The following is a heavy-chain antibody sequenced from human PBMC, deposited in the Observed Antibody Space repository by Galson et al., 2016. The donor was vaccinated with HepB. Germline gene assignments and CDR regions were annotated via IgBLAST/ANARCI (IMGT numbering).Heavy chain of an antibody. J-gene: IGHJ4*02. V-gene: IGHV3-33*01. CDR3: AREAPIAALAAYDY. CDR2: IWRDGSNK. Sequence: SLRLSCAASGFTFSGYGMHWVRQAPGKGLEWVALIWRDGSNKYYADSVKGRFTISRDNSKNTLYLQMNSLRAEDTAVYYCAREAPIAALAAYDYWGQGTLVTVSS. CDR1: GFTFSGYG. D-gene: IGHD6-13*01.